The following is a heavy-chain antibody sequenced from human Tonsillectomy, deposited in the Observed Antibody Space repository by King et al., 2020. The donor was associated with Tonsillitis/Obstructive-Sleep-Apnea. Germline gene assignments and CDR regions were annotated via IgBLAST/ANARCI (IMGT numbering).Heavy chain of an antibody. Sequence: VQLVESGGGVVQPGRSLRLSCAASGFIFSNYAMDWVRQAPGKGLEGVAVISADGSDKYYADSVKGRFTISRENSKKTLDLQMNSLRAEDTAVYYCARGDTYFWYYYYMDVWGTGTTVTVSS. CDR2: ISADGSDK. V-gene: IGHV3-30*04. D-gene: IGHD2/OR15-2a*01. J-gene: IGHJ6*03. CDR3: ARGDTYFWYYYYMDV. CDR1: GFIFSNYA.